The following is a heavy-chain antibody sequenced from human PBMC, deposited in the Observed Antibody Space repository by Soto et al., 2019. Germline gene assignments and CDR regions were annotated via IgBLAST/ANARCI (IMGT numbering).Heavy chain of an antibody. V-gene: IGHV3-73*01. Sequence: GGSLRLSCAASGFTFRGYAVRWVRQAPGKGREWGGRSRSKANSYATAYAASVKGRSTISRDDSKNTAYLQMNSLKTEDTAVYYCAKNNSFGSGAKDYWGPGALVTVYS. D-gene: IGHD3-10*01. J-gene: IGHJ4*02. CDR3: AKNNSFGSGAKDY. CDR2: SRSKANSYAT. CDR1: GFTFRGYA.